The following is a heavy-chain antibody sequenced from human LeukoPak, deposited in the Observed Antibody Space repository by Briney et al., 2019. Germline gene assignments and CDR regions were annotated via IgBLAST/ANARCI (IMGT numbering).Heavy chain of an antibody. CDR1: GYTFTSYG. D-gene: IGHD4-17*01. J-gene: IGHJ4*02. CDR3: ARARTTGYSDY. V-gene: IGHV1-18*01. CDR2: ISAYNSNT. Sequence: ASVKVSCKASGYTFTSYGISWVRQAPGQGLEWMGWISAYNSNTNYAQKFQGRVTMTTDTSTSTAYMELRSLRSDDTAVYYCARARTTGYSDYWGQGTLVTVSS.